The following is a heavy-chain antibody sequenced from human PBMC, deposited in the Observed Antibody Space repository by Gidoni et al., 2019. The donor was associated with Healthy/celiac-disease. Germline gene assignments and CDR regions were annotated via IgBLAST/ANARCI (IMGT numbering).Heavy chain of an antibody. CDR1: GGSISSYY. V-gene: IGHV4-59*01. Sequence: QVQLQVSGPGLVQPSETLSLPCTVSGGSISSYYWSWLRQPPGKGLEWIGYIYYSGSTNYNPARKSRVTISVDTSKNQFSRKLSSVTAADTAVYYCARGGQLVFFYWGQGTLVTVSS. CDR3: ARGGQLVFFY. J-gene: IGHJ4*02. D-gene: IGHD6-6*01. CDR2: IYYSGST.